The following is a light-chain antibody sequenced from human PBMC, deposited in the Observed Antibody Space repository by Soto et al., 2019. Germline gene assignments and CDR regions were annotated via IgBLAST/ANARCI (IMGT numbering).Light chain of an antibody. CDR1: QRISSN. J-gene: IGKJ2*01. Sequence: EIVMTQSPATLSVSPGERATLYCKASQRISSNLAWYQQKPGQPPRRLIYGASTRASGIPARFSGSGSGTEFTLTISGLQSEDFALYYCQQYNIWPPYTFGQGTKLEIK. CDR2: GAS. CDR3: QQYNIWPPYT. V-gene: IGKV3-15*01.